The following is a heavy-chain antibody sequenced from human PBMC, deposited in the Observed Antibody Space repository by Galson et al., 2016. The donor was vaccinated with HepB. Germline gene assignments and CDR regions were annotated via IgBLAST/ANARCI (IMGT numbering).Heavy chain of an antibody. D-gene: IGHD6-19*01. Sequence: SETLSLTCTVSGGSISSSSDYWGWIRQPPGKGPEWIGSIYYSGRTYNNPSLRSRVSISVDTSKNQFSLKLSSVTAADTGVYYCARHAPNEGSGWILYFDLWGRGTLVTVSS. CDR3: ARHAPNEGSGWILYFDL. CDR1: GGSISSSSDY. V-gene: IGHV4-39*01. J-gene: IGHJ2*01. CDR2: IYYSGRT.